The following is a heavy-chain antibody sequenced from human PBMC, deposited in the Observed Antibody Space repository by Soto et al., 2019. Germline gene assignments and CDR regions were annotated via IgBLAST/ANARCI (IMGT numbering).Heavy chain of an antibody. Sequence: GGSLRLSCAASGFTFSSYDMHWVRQATGKGLEWVSAIGTAGDTYYPGSVKGRFTISRENAKNSLYLQMNSLRAEDTAVYYCARDHWNYYPHYYYYGMDVWGQGTTVTVSS. J-gene: IGHJ6*02. V-gene: IGHV3-13*01. CDR1: GFTFSSYD. D-gene: IGHD1-7*01. CDR3: ARDHWNYYPHYYYYGMDV. CDR2: IGTAGDT.